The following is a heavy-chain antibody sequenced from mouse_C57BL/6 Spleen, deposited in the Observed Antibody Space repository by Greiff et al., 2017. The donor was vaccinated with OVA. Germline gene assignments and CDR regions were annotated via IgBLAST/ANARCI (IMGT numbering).Heavy chain of an antibody. V-gene: IGHV5-17*01. D-gene: IGHD1-1*01. Sequence: EVKLMESGGGLVKPGGSLKLSCAASGFTFSDYGMHWVRQAPEKGLEWVAYISSGSSTIYYADTVKGRFTISRDNAKNTLFLQMTSLRSEDTAMYYCARGTTVVATDWFAYWGQGTLVTVSA. CDR1: GFTFSDYG. J-gene: IGHJ3*01. CDR2: ISSGSSTI. CDR3: ARGTTVVATDWFAY.